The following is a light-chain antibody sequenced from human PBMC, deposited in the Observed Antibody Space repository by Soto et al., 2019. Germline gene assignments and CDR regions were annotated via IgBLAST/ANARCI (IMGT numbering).Light chain of an antibody. CDR3: QQYNSYSWT. CDR1: QSISSW. V-gene: IGKV1-5*03. Sequence: EIQRTQSPSTMSASVGDRVTITCRASQSISSWLAWYQQKPGKAPKLLIYKASSLESGVPSRFSGSVSGTECTLTISSLKTDDGATYDCQQYNSYSWTFGQGTKVDIK. J-gene: IGKJ1*01. CDR2: KAS.